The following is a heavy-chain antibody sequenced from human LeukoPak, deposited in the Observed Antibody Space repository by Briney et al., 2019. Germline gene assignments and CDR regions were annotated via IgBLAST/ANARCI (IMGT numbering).Heavy chain of an antibody. CDR2: ISNSSYT. J-gene: IGHJ4*02. D-gene: IGHD3-10*01. CDR3: ARGSRWFGESSLDY. V-gene: IGHV3-11*06. Sequence: GSLRLSCAASGFTLSDYYMSCIPQAPGKGREWVSYISNSSYTIYADSVQGRFTISRDNAKNSLYLQMNSLRAEDTAVYYCARGSRWFGESSLDYWGQGTLVTVSS. CDR1: GFTLSDYY.